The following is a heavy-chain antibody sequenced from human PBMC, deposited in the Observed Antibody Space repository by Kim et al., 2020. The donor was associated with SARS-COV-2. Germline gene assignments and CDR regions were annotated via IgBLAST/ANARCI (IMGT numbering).Heavy chain of an antibody. Sequence: GGSLRLSCAASGFTFSSYAMSWVRQAPGKGLEWVSAISGSGGSTYYADSVKGRFTISRDNSKNTLYLQMNSLRAEDTAVYYCAWYSSSWGTSYFDYWGQGTLVTVSS. V-gene: IGHV3-23*01. D-gene: IGHD6-13*01. CDR2: ISGSGGST. J-gene: IGHJ4*02. CDR3: AWYSSSWGTSYFDY. CDR1: GFTFSSYA.